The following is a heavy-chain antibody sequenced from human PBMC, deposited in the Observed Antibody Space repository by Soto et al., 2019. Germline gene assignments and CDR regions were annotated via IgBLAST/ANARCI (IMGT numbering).Heavy chain of an antibody. Sequence: TSETLSLTCAVYGGSFSGYYWSWIRQPPGKGLEWIGEINHSGSTNYNPSLKSRVTISVDTSKNQFSLKLSSVTAADTAVYYCASVVVVVAATPGGGHWFDPWGQGTLVTVSS. D-gene: IGHD2-15*01. CDR1: GGSFSGYY. J-gene: IGHJ5*02. CDR3: ASVVVVVAATPGGGHWFDP. V-gene: IGHV4-34*01. CDR2: INHSGST.